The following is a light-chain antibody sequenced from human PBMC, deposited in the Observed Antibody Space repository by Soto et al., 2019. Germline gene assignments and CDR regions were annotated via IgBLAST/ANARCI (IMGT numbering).Light chain of an antibody. CDR2: AAS. CDR1: QSVWNW. CDR3: QQVNSFPST. V-gene: IGKV1-5*01. Sequence: DIQMTLSPSTLSASVKYRFTITCRASQSVWNWLAWYQQRPGKAPKLLIYAASTLQTGVPSRFSGGGSGTDFTLTLSSLQPEDFATYYSQQVNSFPSTFGPRRRLEIK. J-gene: IGKJ5*01.